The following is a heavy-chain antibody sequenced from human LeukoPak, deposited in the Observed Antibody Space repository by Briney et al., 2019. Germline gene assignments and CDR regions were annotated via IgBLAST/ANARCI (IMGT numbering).Heavy chain of an antibody. CDR3: ARDIVVVAATSPFDY. CDR2: ISAYNGNT. CDR1: GYSFTSHG. D-gene: IGHD2-15*01. Sequence: ASVKVSCKAPGYSFTSHGISWVRQAPGQGPEWMGWISAYNGNTNYAQKLQGRVTMTTDTSTSTAYMELRSLRSDDTAVYYCARDIVVVAATSPFDYWGQGTLVTVSS. V-gene: IGHV1-18*01. J-gene: IGHJ4*02.